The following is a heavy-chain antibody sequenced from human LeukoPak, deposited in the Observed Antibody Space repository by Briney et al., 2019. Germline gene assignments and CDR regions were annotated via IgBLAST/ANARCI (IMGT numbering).Heavy chain of an antibody. CDR3: ARLSSHYGDYKVDP. J-gene: IGHJ5*02. D-gene: IGHD4-17*01. V-gene: IGHV1-24*01. Sequence: ASVKVSCKVFGYTLTELSMHWVRQAPGKGLEWMGGFDPEDGETIYAQKFQGRVTMTTDTSANTAYMDLSSLRSEDTAVYYCARLSSHYGDYKVDPWGQGTLVTVSS. CDR1: GYTLTELS. CDR2: FDPEDGET.